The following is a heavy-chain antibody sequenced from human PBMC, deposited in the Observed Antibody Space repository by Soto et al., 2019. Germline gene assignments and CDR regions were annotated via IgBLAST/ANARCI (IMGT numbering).Heavy chain of an antibody. D-gene: IGHD5-12*01. V-gene: IGHV4-39*07. Sequence: SETLSLTCTVSGGSISSSSYYWGWIRQPPGKGLEWIGSIFYSGSTYYNPSLKSRVTISVDTSKNQFSLKLSSVTAADTAVYYCARDIVATLWGQGTLVTVSS. CDR3: ARDIVATL. J-gene: IGHJ4*02. CDR2: IFYSGST. CDR1: GGSISSSSYY.